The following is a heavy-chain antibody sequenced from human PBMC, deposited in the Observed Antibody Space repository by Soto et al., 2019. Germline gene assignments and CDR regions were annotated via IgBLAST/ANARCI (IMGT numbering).Heavy chain of an antibody. CDR1: GYTFTSYD. J-gene: IGHJ5*02. CDR3: ARGPLYSSSWYSWFDP. Sequence: ASVKVSCKASGYTFTSYDINWVRQATGQGLEWMGWMNPNSGNTGYAQKFQGRVTMTRNTSISTAYMELSSLRSEDTAVYYCARGPLYSSSWYSWFDPWGQGTLVTVSS. V-gene: IGHV1-8*01. D-gene: IGHD6-13*01. CDR2: MNPNSGNT.